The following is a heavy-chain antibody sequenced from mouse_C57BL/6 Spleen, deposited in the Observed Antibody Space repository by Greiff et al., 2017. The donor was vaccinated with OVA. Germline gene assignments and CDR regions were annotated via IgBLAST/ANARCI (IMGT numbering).Heavy chain of an antibody. V-gene: IGHV5-9*01. Sequence: EVKLVESGGGLVKPGGSLKLSCAASGFTFSSYTMSWVRQTPEKRLEWVATISGGGGNTYYPDSVKGRFTISRDNAKNTLYLQMCSLRSEDTALYYCASHYYGSSYDFDYWGQGTTLTVSS. CDR1: GFTFSSYT. J-gene: IGHJ2*01. D-gene: IGHD1-1*01. CDR3: ASHYYGSSYDFDY. CDR2: ISGGGGNT.